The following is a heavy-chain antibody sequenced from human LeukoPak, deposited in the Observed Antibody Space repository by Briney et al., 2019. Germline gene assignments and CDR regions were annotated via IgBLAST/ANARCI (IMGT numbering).Heavy chain of an antibody. CDR2: ININEGP. Sequence: RPSETLSLTCTVSGGSISSYHWSWIRQPAGKGLEGIGHININEGPKYNPSLRSRLTVSADTSTNQYSLKLSSVTAAETAVYYCARDGNSYGPDFDYWGQGTLVTVSS. CDR1: GGSISSYH. J-gene: IGHJ4*02. D-gene: IGHD3-16*01. CDR3: ARDGNSYGPDFDY. V-gene: IGHV4-4*07.